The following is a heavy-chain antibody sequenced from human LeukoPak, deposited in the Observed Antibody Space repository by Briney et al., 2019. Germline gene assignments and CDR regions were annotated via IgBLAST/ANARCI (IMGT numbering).Heavy chain of an antibody. V-gene: IGHV1-69*01. J-gene: IGHJ3*02. D-gene: IGHD6-6*01. CDR1: GCTFSSYA. Sequence: SVKVSCKASGCTFSSYAISWVRQAPGQGLEWMGGIIPFFCTANYAQKFQGRVTITADESTSTAYMELSSLRAEDTAVYYCARDRGVRGLIRRAARGAFDIWGQGTMVTVSS. CDR2: IIPFFCTA. CDR3: ARDRGVRGLIRRAARGAFDI.